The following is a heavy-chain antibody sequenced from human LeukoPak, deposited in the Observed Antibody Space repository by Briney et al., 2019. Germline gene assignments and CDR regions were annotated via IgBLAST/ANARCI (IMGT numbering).Heavy chain of an antibody. CDR2: IIDSGGST. J-gene: IGHJ4*02. CDR1: GFTFTKYA. CDR3: AKGGITMTDYYFDY. V-gene: IGHV3-23*01. D-gene: IGHD1-14*01. Sequence: GGSLRLSCAVSGFTFTKYAMTWVRQAPGEGLEGCSPIIDSGGSTYYADSVKGRFTISRDNSKNTLYLQMNSLRAEDTAVYYCAKGGITMTDYYFDYWGQGTLVTVSS.